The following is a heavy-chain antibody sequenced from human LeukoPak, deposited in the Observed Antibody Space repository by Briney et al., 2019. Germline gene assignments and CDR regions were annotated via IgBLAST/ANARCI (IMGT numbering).Heavy chain of an antibody. CDR1: GFTFSSYS. Sequence: GGSLRLSCAASGFTFSSYSMNWVRQAPGKGLEWVSYISSSSSTIYYADSVKGRFTISRDNAKNSLYLQMNSLRAEDTAVYYCARYIRIAVAGRFDYWGQGTLVTVSS. CDR2: ISSSSSTI. J-gene: IGHJ4*02. CDR3: ARYIRIAVAGRFDY. D-gene: IGHD6-19*01. V-gene: IGHV3-48*04.